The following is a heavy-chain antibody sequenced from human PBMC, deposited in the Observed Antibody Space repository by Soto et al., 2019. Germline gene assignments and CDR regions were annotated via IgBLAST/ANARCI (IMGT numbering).Heavy chain of an antibody. Sequence: SETLSLTCAVYSGSFSGYYWSWIRQSPGKGLEWVGEITHRGFTNYNPSLKSRVTMSADTSKNHFSLILTSVTAADTAVYYCARFPFSTSSWSNPRYFDSWGQGTLVTVSS. V-gene: IGHV4-34*01. CDR2: ITHRGFT. CDR3: ARFPFSTSSWSNPRYFDS. CDR1: SGSFSGYY. D-gene: IGHD6-13*01. J-gene: IGHJ4*02.